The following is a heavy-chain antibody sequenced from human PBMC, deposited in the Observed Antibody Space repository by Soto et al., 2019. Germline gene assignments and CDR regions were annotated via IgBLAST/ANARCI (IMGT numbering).Heavy chain of an antibody. CDR3: ARGHYGLDV. Sequence: QVQLVESGGDLVKPGGSLRLSCVGSGFTFSDHYMSWIRQAPGKGLEWVSYIFRSETTIYYADSVRGRFTISRDDAKNSLYLQMNSLGAEDTAVYYCARGHYGLDVWGQGTTVTVSS. CDR1: GFTFSDHY. CDR2: IFRSETTI. V-gene: IGHV3-11*01. J-gene: IGHJ6*02.